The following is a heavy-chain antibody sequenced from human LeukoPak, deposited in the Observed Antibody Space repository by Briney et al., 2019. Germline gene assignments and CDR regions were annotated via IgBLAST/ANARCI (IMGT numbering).Heavy chain of an antibody. J-gene: IGHJ4*02. Sequence: PSETLSLTCIVSAYSINNGYYWSWIRQPAGKGLEWIGRIYTSGTTHYNPSLKSRVTMSVDTSKNQFSLKLSSVTAADTAVYYCARLSTVTTSFDYWGQGTLVTVSS. D-gene: IGHD4-17*01. CDR2: IYTSGTT. CDR1: AYSINNGYY. V-gene: IGHV4-4*07. CDR3: ARLSTVTTSFDY.